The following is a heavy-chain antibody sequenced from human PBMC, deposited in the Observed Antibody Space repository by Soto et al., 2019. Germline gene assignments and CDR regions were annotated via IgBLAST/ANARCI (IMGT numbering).Heavy chain of an antibody. V-gene: IGHV1-8*01. CDR2: MSPNSGST. Sequence: QVQLVQSGAEVKKPGASVKVSCKAFGYTFTSYDINWVRQATGQGLEWMGWMSPNSGSTGYAQRYQGKVTMTRDTSISTAYMELSSLTSEDTAMYYCARGPRTDTCGQVGAAWGQGTLVTVSS. CDR1: GYTFTSYD. CDR3: ARGPRTDTCGQVGAA. J-gene: IGHJ5*02. D-gene: IGHD3-10*01.